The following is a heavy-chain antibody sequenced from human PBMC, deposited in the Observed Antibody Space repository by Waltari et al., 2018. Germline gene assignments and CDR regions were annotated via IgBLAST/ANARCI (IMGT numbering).Heavy chain of an antibody. Sequence: QVQLQESGTGLVKPSETLSLTCTGSGGSISSYYWSWIRQPQVKGLEWSGYIYYSGSTNHNPSRNSRVTISVDTTKNQFALKLSSVTTADTAVYYCSRGPNRYYFDYWGQGTLVTVSS. CDR2: IYYSGST. J-gene: IGHJ4*02. D-gene: IGHD7-27*01. V-gene: IGHV4-59*01. CDR1: GGSISSYY. CDR3: SRGPNRYYFDY.